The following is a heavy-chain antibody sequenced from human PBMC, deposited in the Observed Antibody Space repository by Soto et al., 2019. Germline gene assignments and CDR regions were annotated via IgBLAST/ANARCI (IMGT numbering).Heavy chain of an antibody. J-gene: IGHJ4*02. CDR1: GGSISSYY. CDR3: ARDSQGPFDY. V-gene: IGHV4-59*01. Sequence: QVQLQESGPGLVKPSETLSLTCTVSGGSISSYYWSWIRQPPGKGLEWIGNIYYSGSTNYNPSLKSRVTISVDTSKNQFSLKLSSVTAADTAVYYCARDSQGPFDYWGQGTLVTVSS. CDR2: IYYSGST.